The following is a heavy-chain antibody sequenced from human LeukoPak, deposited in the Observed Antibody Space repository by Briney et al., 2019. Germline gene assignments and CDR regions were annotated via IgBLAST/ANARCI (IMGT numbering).Heavy chain of an antibody. CDR1: GGSISSSNW. Sequence: PSETLSLTCAVSGGSISSSNWWSWVRQPPGQGLEWIGEIYHSGSTNYNPSLKSRVTISVDKSKNQFSLKLSSVTAADTAVYYCARDQGLRPHLWFGELFGFDPWGQGTLVTVSS. V-gene: IGHV4-4*02. J-gene: IGHJ5*02. D-gene: IGHD3-10*01. CDR2: IYHSGST. CDR3: ARDQGLRPHLWFGELFGFDP.